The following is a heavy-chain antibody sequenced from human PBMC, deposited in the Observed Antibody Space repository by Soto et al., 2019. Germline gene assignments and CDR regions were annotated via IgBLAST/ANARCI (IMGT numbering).Heavy chain of an antibody. D-gene: IGHD4-17*01. J-gene: IGHJ4*02. V-gene: IGHV5-10-1*01. Sequence: PGESLKISCKGSRDSFTGYWINWVRQMPGKGLEWMGRIDPSDSYTRYSPSFQGHVTFSFDKSINTAYLQWSSLKASDTAMYYCATPTKYGDTPRFWGQGTLVTVSS. CDR1: RDSFTGYW. CDR2: IDPSDSYT. CDR3: ATPTKYGDTPRF.